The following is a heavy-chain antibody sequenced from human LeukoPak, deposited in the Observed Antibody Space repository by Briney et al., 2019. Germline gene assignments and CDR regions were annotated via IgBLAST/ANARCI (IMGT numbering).Heavy chain of an antibody. J-gene: IGHJ6*02. CDR2: IIPIFGTA. V-gene: IGHV1-69*13. Sequence: SVKVSCKASGGTFSSYAISWVRRAPGQGVEWMGGIIPIFGTANYAQKFQGRVTITADESTSTAYMELSSLRSEDTAVYYCARLPYDFWSGYSRDYYYYGMDVWGQGTTVTVSS. D-gene: IGHD3-3*01. CDR1: GGTFSSYA. CDR3: ARLPYDFWSGYSRDYYYYGMDV.